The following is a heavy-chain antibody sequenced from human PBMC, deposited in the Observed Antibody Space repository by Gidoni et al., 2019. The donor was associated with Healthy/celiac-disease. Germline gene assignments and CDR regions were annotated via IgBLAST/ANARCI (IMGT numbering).Heavy chain of an antibody. CDR2: IDTSGST. D-gene: IGHD6-19*01. Sequence: QVQLQESGPGPVKPSATLSLTCTVSGGPISSYDWSWIRQPAGKGLEGIGRIDTSGSTNYTPPLKSRVTMSVDTSKNQFSRKLRSVTAADTAVYYCARGAYSSGWYGGYWFDPWGQGTLVTVSS. J-gene: IGHJ5*02. V-gene: IGHV4-4*07. CDR3: ARGAYSSGWYGGYWFDP. CDR1: GGPISSYD.